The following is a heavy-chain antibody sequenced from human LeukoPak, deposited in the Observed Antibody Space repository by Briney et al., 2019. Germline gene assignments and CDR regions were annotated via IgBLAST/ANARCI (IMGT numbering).Heavy chain of an antibody. CDR3: AKDDYYDSSGYRPGYYYMDV. D-gene: IGHD3-22*01. CDR2: ISGSGGST. J-gene: IGHJ6*03. CDR1: GFTFSSYA. Sequence: GGSLRLSCAASGFTFSSYAMSWVRQAPGKGLEWVSAISGSGGSTYYADSVKGRFTISRDNSKNTLYLQMNSLRAEDTAVYYCAKDDYYDSSGYRPGYYYMDVWDKGTTVTVSS. V-gene: IGHV3-23*01.